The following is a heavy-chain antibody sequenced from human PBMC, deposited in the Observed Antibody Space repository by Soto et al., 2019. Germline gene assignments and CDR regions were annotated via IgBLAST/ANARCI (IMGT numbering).Heavy chain of an antibody. J-gene: IGHJ4*02. CDR2: MSYDGNNK. D-gene: IGHD3-22*01. CDR3: AKDLGVVITSFDY. V-gene: IGHV3-30*18. Sequence: PGGSLRLSCAASGFTFISYGMHWVRQAPGKGLEWVAFMSYDGNNKYYIDSAKGRFTISRDNSKNTLYLQMNSLRAEDTAVYYCAKDLGVVITSFDYWGQGTLVIVSS. CDR1: GFTFISYG.